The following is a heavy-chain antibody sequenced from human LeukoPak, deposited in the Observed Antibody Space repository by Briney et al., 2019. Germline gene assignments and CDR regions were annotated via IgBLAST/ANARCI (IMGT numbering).Heavy chain of an antibody. CDR1: GFIFNTHS. V-gene: IGHV3-48*02. CDR3: ARDQGIFDY. CDR2: ISSSSKTV. Sequence: SGGSLRLSCEASGFIFNTHSMNWVRQAPGKGLEWVSYISSSSKTVYYADSVKGRFTISRDNAKNSLYLQMNSLRDEDSAVYYCARDQGIFDYWGQGTLVTVSS. J-gene: IGHJ4*02.